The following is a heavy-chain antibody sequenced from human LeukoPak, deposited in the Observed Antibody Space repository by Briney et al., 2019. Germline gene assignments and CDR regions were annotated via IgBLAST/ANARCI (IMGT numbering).Heavy chain of an antibody. CDR3: ARSTYYYDSSGPDDAFDI. CDR2: IYYSGST. Sequence: SETLSLTCTVSGGSIRSSYYYWGWIRQPPGKGLEWIGSIYYSGSTYYNPSLKSRVTISVDTSKNQFSLKLSSVTAADTAVYYCARSTYYYDSSGPDDAFDIWGQGTMVTVSS. V-gene: IGHV4-39*01. CDR1: GGSIRSSYYY. D-gene: IGHD3-22*01. J-gene: IGHJ3*02.